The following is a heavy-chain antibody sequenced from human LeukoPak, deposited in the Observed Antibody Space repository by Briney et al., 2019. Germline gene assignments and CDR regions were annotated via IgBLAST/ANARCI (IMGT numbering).Heavy chain of an antibody. CDR1: GFTFSSYA. V-gene: IGHV3-30-3*01. D-gene: IGHD4-17*01. Sequence: GRSLRLSCAASGFTFSSYATHWVRQAPGKGLEWVAVISYDGSNKYYADSVKGRFTISRDNPKNTLYLQMNSLRDEDTAVYYCARDLCTVTTCDNWFDPWGEGTLVTVSS. J-gene: IGHJ5*02. CDR3: ARDLCTVTTCDNWFDP. CDR2: ISYDGSNK.